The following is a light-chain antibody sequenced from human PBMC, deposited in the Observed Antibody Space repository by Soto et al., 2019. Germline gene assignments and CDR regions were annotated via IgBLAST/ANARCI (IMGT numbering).Light chain of an antibody. J-gene: IGLJ2*01. V-gene: IGLV2-14*03. CDR2: DVN. Sequence: VLTQPASVSGSPGQSITISCTGTSSDIGAYNFVSWYQQHPGKAPKLMLYDVNIRPSGVSNRFSGSKSGNTASLTISGLQAEDEADYYCTSWTTSTTMIFGGGT. CDR3: TSWTTSTTMI. CDR1: SSDIGAYNF.